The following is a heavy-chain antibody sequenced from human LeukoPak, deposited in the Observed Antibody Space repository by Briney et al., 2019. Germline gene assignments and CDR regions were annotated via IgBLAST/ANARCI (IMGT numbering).Heavy chain of an antibody. Sequence: AGGSLRLSCAASGFTFSRYNMNWVRQAPGKGPEWVSSISSSSSYIYYADSVKGRFTISRDNAKNSLYLQMNSLRAEDTAVYYCARTESIAVAGSNDYWGQGTLVTVSS. D-gene: IGHD6-19*01. CDR1: GFTFSRYN. J-gene: IGHJ4*02. V-gene: IGHV3-21*01. CDR3: ARTESIAVAGSNDY. CDR2: ISSSSSYI.